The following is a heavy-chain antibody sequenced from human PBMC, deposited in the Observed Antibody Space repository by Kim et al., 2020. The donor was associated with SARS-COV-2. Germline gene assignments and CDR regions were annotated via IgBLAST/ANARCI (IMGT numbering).Heavy chain of an antibody. CDR3: AGRGYNWNPDAFDI. CDR1: GGSISSYY. Sequence: SETLSLTCTVSGGSISSYYWSWIRQPPGKGLEWIGYIYYSGSTNYNPSLKSRVTISVDTSKNQFSLKLSSVTAADTAVYYCAGRGYNWNPDAFDIWGQGT. V-gene: IGHV4-59*01. D-gene: IGHD1-1*01. CDR2: IYYSGST. J-gene: IGHJ3*02.